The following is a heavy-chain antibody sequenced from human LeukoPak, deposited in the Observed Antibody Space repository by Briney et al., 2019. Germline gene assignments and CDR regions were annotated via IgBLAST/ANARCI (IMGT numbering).Heavy chain of an antibody. CDR2: ISGSGGST. V-gene: IGHV3-23*01. D-gene: IGHD2-21*02. Sequence: GGSLRLSCAASGFTFSSYAMSWVRQAPGKGLEWVSAISGSGGSTYYADSVKGRFTISRDNSENTLYLQMNSLRAEETAVYYCARDLSFVVVTTFDYWGQGTLVTVSS. J-gene: IGHJ4*02. CDR1: GFTFSSYA. CDR3: ARDLSFVVVTTFDY.